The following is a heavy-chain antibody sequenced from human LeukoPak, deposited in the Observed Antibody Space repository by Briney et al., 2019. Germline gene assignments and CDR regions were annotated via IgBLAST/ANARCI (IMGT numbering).Heavy chain of an antibody. Sequence: LPGGSLSLSCAVSGFTFNNYAMSCVRHAPGKGLEWVSSISGGGETTYYADSAKGRFTISRDNSQNTLYLQMNSLRAEDTAVYYCARDYADYVGYFFFDYWGQGTLVTVSS. CDR2: ISGGGETT. D-gene: IGHD4-17*01. CDR3: ARDYADYVGYFFFDY. V-gene: IGHV3-23*01. J-gene: IGHJ4*02. CDR1: GFTFNNYA.